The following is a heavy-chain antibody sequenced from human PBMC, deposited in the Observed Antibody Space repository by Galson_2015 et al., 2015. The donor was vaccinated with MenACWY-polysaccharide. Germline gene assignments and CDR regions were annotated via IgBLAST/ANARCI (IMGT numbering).Heavy chain of an antibody. D-gene: IGHD5-18*01. CDR1: GGSFSGSY. V-gene: IGHV4-34*01. CDR3: ASSTGYSYVYYYYYYGMHV. CDR2: INHSGST. Sequence: SETLSLTCAVYGGSFSGSYWSWIRQPPGKGLEWIGEINHSGSTNYNPSLKSRVTISVDTSKNQFSLKLSSVTAADTAVYYCASSTGYSYVYYYYYYGMHVWGQGTTVTVSS. J-gene: IGHJ6*02.